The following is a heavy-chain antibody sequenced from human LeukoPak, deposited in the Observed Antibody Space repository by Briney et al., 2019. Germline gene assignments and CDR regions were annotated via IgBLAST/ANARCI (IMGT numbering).Heavy chain of an antibody. D-gene: IGHD6-13*01. CDR1: GGSISSSSYY. J-gene: IGHJ4*02. Sequence: SETLSLTCTVSGGSISSSSYYWGWIRQPPGKGLEWIESIYYSVSTYYNPSLKSRVTISVDTSKNQFSLKLSSVTAADTAVYYCASEPGYSSSWSDYWGQGTLVTVSS. CDR2: IYYSVST. V-gene: IGHV4-39*01. CDR3: ASEPGYSSSWSDY.